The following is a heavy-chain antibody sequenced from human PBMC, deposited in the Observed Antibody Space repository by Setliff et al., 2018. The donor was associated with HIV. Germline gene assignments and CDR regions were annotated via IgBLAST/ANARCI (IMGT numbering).Heavy chain of an antibody. CDR1: GYTFTNYA. CDR3: VRDATYYGDYTDHFDY. D-gene: IGHD4-17*01. CDR2: INTDTGNP. Sequence: ASVKVSCKASGYTFTNYAINWVRQAPGQGLEWMGWINTDTGNPTYAQGFTGRFVFSLDTFVNTAYLQIISLKAEDTAVYYCVRDATYYGDYTDHFDYWGQGALVTVSS. J-gene: IGHJ4*02. V-gene: IGHV7-4-1*02.